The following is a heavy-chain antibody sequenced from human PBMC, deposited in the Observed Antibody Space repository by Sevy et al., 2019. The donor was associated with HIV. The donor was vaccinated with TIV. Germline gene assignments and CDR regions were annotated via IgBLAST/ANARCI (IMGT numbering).Heavy chain of an antibody. CDR1: GFIFNDYW. D-gene: IGHD4-17*01. CDR2: IKQDGSEK. J-gene: IGHJ4*02. V-gene: IGHV3-7*01. CDR3: ARDVSSPYGDYEGYYFDY. Sequence: GGSLRLSCAASGFIFNDYWMSWVRQAPGKGLEWVANIKQDGSEKHYVDSVKGRFTISRDNAKNSLYLQMNSLRAEDTAVYYCARDVSSPYGDYEGYYFDYWGQGNLVTVSS.